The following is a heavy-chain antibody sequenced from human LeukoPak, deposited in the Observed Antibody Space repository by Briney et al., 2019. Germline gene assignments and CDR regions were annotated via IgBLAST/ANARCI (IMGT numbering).Heavy chain of an antibody. CDR1: GYTFTGHY. V-gene: IGHV1-2*02. J-gene: IGHJ4*02. D-gene: IGHD3-10*01. CDR3: ARDPINYGSGSDYDY. CDR2: INPNSGGT. Sequence: ASVKVSCKASGYTFTGHYMHWVRQAPGQGLEWMGWINPNSGGTNYAQKFQGRVTMTRDTSISTAYMELSRLRSDDTAVYYCARDPINYGSGSDYDYWGQGTQVTVSS.